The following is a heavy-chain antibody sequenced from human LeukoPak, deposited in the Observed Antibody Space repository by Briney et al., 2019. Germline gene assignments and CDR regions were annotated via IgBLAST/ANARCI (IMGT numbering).Heavy chain of an antibody. CDR3: AKDYDFWSGYYPNYFDY. Sequence: GGSLRLSCAASGFTFSNYAMSWVRQAPGKGLEWVSAISGSGGSTYYADSVKGRFTISRDNSKNTLYLQMNSLRAEDTAVYYCAKDYDFWSGYYPNYFDYWGQGTLVTVSS. V-gene: IGHV3-23*01. CDR1: GFTFSNYA. D-gene: IGHD3-3*01. J-gene: IGHJ4*02. CDR2: ISGSGGST.